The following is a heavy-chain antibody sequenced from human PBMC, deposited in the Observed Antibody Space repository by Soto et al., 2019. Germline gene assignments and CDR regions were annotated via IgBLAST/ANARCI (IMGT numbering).Heavy chain of an antibody. CDR3: ARDLIRPVVPAGGGDYYYYGMDV. CDR2: IWYDGSNK. D-gene: IGHD2-2*01. Sequence: HPGGSLRLSCAASGFTFSSYGMHWVRQAPGKGLEWVAVIWYDGSNKYYADSVKGRFTISRDNSKNTLYLQMNSLRAEDTAVYYCARDLIRPVVPAGGGDYYYYGMDVWGQGTTVTVSS. V-gene: IGHV3-33*01. J-gene: IGHJ6*02. CDR1: GFTFSSYG.